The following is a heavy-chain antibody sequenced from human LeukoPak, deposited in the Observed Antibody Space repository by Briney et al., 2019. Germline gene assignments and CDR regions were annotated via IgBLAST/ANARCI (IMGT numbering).Heavy chain of an antibody. V-gene: IGHV3-30*03. CDR3: ARDMKQPLFDY. CDR1: GFTFSSYG. D-gene: IGHD6-13*01. Sequence: GGSLRLSCAASGFTFSSYGMHWVRQAPGKGLEWVAVISYDGSNKYYADSVKGRFTISRDNSKNTLYLQMNSLRAEDTAVYYCARDMKQPLFDYWGQGTLVTVSS. CDR2: ISYDGSNK. J-gene: IGHJ4*02.